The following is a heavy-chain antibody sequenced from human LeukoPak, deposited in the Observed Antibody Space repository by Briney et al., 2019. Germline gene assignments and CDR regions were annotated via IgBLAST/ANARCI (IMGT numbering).Heavy chain of an antibody. CDR3: ARHGLAARLRGNWFDP. CDR2: IYYSGST. V-gene: IGHV4-39*01. CDR1: GGSISSSSYY. D-gene: IGHD6-6*01. J-gene: IGHJ5*02. Sequence: PSETLSLTCTVSGGSISSSSYYWGWIRQPPGKGLEWIGSIYYSGSTYYNPSLKSRVTISVDTSKNQFSLKLSSVTAADTAVYYCARHGLAARLRGNWFDPWGQGTLVTVSS.